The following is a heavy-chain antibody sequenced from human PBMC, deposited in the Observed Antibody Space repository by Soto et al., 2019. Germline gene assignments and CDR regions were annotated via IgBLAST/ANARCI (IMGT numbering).Heavy chain of an antibody. V-gene: IGHV3-9*01. CDR3: AKSPRVEHSGYDY. CDR2: ISWNSGSL. J-gene: IGHJ4*02. D-gene: IGHD5-12*01. Sequence: EVQLVESGGGLVQPGRSLRLSCAASGFTFDDYAMHWVRQAPGKGLEWVSGISWNSGSLGYADSVKGRFTISRDNAKNSLYLQMNSLRAEDTALYYCAKSPRVEHSGYDYWGQGTLVTVSS. CDR1: GFTFDDYA.